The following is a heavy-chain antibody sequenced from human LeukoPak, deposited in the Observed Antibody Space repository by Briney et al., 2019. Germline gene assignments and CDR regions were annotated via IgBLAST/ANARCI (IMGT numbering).Heavy chain of an antibody. V-gene: IGHV3-21*01. CDR2: ISSSSSYI. D-gene: IGHD6-13*01. Sequence: GGSLRLSCAASGFTFSSYSMNWVRQAPGKGLEWVSSISSSSSYIYFADSVKGRFTISRDNAKNSLYLQMNSLRAEDTAVYYCARELDGHSSSWYYGMDVRGQGTTVTVSS. J-gene: IGHJ6*02. CDR3: ARELDGHSSSWYYGMDV. CDR1: GFTFSSYS.